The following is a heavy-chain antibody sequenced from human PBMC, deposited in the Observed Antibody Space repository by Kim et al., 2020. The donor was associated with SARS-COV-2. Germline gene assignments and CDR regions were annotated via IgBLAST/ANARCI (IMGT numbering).Heavy chain of an antibody. CDR1: GFTFCGHA. D-gene: IGHD2-2*01. CDR3: LREGVGGSSSN. CDR2: IYGGEGTT. J-gene: IGHJ4*02. V-gene: IGHV3-23*01. Sequence: GGSLRLSCTTSGFTFCGHAMSWVRQAPGKGLEWVAGIYGGEGTTYYVDSVKGRFSISRDDSKNTLYLQMNALRADDTAAYYCLREGVGGSSSNWCQG.